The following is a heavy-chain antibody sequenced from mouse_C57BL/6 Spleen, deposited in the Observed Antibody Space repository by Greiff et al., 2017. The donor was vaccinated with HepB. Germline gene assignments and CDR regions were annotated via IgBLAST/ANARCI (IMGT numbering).Heavy chain of an antibody. V-gene: IGHV1-50*01. CDR2: IDPSDSYT. CDR3: ARRRDDYDKAFFDY. Sequence: QVQLKQPGAELVKPGASVKLSCKASGYTFTSYWMQWVKQRPGQGLEWIGEIDPSDSYTNYNQKFKGKATLTVDTSSSTAYMQLSSLTSEDSAVYYCARRRDDYDKAFFDYWGQGTTLTVAS. D-gene: IGHD2-4*01. J-gene: IGHJ2*01. CDR1: GYTFTSYW.